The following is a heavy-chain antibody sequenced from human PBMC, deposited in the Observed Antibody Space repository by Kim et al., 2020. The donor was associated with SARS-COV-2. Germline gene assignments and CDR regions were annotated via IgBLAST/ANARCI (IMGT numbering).Heavy chain of an antibody. CDR1: GFTFSSYA. CDR3: AKDHISSGWLSFDY. D-gene: IGHD6-19*01. CDR2: ISSSGDRT. Sequence: GGSLRLSCAASGFTFSSYAMSWVRQAPGKGLEWVSGISSSGDRTYYADSVKGRFTISRDKSKNRLYLQMNSLRAEDTAVYYCAKDHISSGWLSFDYWGQGTLVTVSS. V-gene: IGHV3-23*01. J-gene: IGHJ4*02.